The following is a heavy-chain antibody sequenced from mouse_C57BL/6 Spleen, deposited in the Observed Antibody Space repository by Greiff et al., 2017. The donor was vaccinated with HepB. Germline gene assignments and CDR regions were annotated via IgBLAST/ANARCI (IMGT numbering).Heavy chain of an antibody. CDR3: ARDDYGVFAY. CDR1: GHTLTSYW. CDR2: IDPNSGGT. V-gene: IGHV1-72*01. Sequence: QVQLQQPGAEPVKPGASAKLSCKASGHTLTSYWMHWVKQRPGRGLEWIGRIDPNSGGTKYNEKFKSKATLTVDKPSSPAYMQLTSLTSEDSAVYYCARDDYGVFAYWGQGTLVTVSA. J-gene: IGHJ3*01. D-gene: IGHD2-4*01.